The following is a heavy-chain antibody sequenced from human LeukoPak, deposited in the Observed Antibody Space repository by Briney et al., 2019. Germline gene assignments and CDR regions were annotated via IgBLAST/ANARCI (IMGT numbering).Heavy chain of an antibody. D-gene: IGHD4-23*01. Sequence: PSETLSLTCSVSGGSIGTSSYYWGWIRQPPGKGLEWLGTIYYGGNINYNLSLKSRLTISADTSNNQLSLKLSSVTAADAAVYYCASAEANYGGSVFDYRGQGTLVTVSS. CDR3: ASAEANYGGSVFDY. CDR1: GGSIGTSSYY. CDR2: IYYGGNI. V-gene: IGHV4-39*01. J-gene: IGHJ4*02.